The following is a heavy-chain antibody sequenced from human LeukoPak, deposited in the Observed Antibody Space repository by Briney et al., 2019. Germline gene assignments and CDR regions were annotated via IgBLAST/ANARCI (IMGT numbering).Heavy chain of an antibody. D-gene: IGHD5-12*01. V-gene: IGHV3-21*04. CDR2: ISSSSSYI. CDR3: AKSTSYLIVATVGFDY. J-gene: IGHJ4*02. Sequence: PGRSLRLSCAASGFTFSSYAMHWVRQAPGKGLEWVSSISSSSSYIYYADSVKGRFTISRDNAKNSLYLLMNSLRAEDTALYYCAKSTSYLIVATVGFDYWGQGTLVTVSS. CDR1: GFTFSSYA.